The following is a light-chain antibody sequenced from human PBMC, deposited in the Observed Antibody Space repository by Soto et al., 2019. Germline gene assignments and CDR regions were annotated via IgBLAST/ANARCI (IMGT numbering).Light chain of an antibody. Sequence: EIVLTQSPGTLSLSPGERATLSCRASQSVSSSYLAWYQQKPGQAPRLLIYGASSRATGIPDRFSGSGSGTDFTLIISRLEPEDFAVYYCQQYGSSPPITFGPGTRLEIK. CDR2: GAS. CDR3: QQYGSSPPIT. CDR1: QSVSSSY. J-gene: IGKJ5*01. V-gene: IGKV3-20*01.